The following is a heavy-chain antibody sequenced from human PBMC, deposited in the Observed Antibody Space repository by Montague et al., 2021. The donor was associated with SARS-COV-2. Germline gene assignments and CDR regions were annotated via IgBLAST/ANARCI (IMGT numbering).Heavy chain of an antibody. CDR1: GASISSNTW. D-gene: IGHD2-2*01. CDR3: ATVARGCSATSCYLSS. Sequence: SETLSLTCGVSGASISSNTWWNWVRQSPGKGLEWIGEVLYTDYTNYNPSLKSRLTISLDKSKNQASLRLTSVTAADTAVYYCATVARGCSATSCYLSSWGPGTLVTVSS. J-gene: IGHJ4*02. V-gene: IGHV4-4*02. CDR2: VLYTDYT.